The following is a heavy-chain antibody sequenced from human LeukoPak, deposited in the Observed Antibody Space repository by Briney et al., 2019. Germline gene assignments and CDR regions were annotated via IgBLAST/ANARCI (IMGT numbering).Heavy chain of an antibody. J-gene: IGHJ3*02. Sequence: ASVKVSCKASGYTFNSYDINWVRQATGQGLEWMGWMNPNSGNTGYAQKFQGRVTITRNTSISTAYMELSSLRSEDTAVYCCARGDSIWDAFDIWGQGTMVTVSS. V-gene: IGHV1-8*01. CDR2: MNPNSGNT. D-gene: IGHD3-3*01. CDR1: GYTFNSYD. CDR3: ARGDSIWDAFDI.